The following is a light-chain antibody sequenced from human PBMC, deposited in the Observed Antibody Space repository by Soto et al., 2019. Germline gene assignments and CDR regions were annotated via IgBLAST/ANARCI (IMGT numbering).Light chain of an antibody. J-gene: IGKJ5*01. V-gene: IGKV3-20*01. CDR2: GAS. CDR3: QHYGGSMT. Sequence: EIVLTQSPGTLSLSPGDTATLSCRASQSLSSSYLAWYQQRPGQAPRLLIYGASSRATGIPDRFSGSGSGTDFPLTISRLDPEDFAVYYCQHYGGSMTFGQGTRLEIE. CDR1: QSLSSSY.